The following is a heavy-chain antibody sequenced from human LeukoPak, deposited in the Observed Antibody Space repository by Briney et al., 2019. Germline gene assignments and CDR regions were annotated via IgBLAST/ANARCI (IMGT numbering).Heavy chain of an antibody. Sequence: SETLSLTCTVSGGSVNGYYWNWIRQPPGKGLEWIGFIHYSGLTVYSPSLQSRVTMSVDTSRNQFSLDLSSVTAADTALYYCARDPPEDEWNSLDSWGQGILVAVSS. CDR2: IHYSGLT. V-gene: IGHV4-59*02. CDR3: ARDPPEDEWNSLDS. CDR1: GGSVNGYY. J-gene: IGHJ4*02. D-gene: IGHD1-7*01.